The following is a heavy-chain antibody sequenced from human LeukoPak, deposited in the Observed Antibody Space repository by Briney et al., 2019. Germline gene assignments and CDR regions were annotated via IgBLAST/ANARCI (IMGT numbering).Heavy chain of an antibody. D-gene: IGHD3-16*01. J-gene: IGHJ6*03. CDR2: ISAYNGNT. CDR1: GYTFTSYG. V-gene: IGHV1-18*01. CDR3: ARARFDYYYYMDV. Sequence: ASVKVSCKASGYTFTSYGISWVRQAPGQGLEWMGWISAYNGNTNYAQKLQGRVTMTRDTSISTAYMELSRLRSDDTAVYYCARARFDYYYYMDVWGKGTTVTISS.